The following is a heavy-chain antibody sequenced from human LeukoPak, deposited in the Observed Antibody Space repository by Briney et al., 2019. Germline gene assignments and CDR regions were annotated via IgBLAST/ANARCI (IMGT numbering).Heavy chain of an antibody. CDR3: ARAWVGFMIVVAIDY. CDR1: GFTFSDYS. CDR2: ISRRSRHV. Sequence: GGSLRLSCTAPGFTFSDYSMNWVRQAPGKGLEWVSSISRRSRHVYYAGSVKGRFTISRDNAKNSLYLQMNSLRAEDTAVYYCARAWVGFMIVVAIDYWGQGTLVTVSS. D-gene: IGHD3-22*01. V-gene: IGHV3-21*01. J-gene: IGHJ4*02.